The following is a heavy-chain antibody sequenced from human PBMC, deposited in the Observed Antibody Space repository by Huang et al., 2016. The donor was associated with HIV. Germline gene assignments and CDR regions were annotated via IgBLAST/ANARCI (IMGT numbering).Heavy chain of an antibody. V-gene: IGHV3-7*03. D-gene: IGHD1-7*01. J-gene: IGHJ6*02. CDR2: IRQDESEK. CDR1: TFRFGAYW. CDR3: ATKTAGMDI. Sequence: VESGGRLVQPGGSIRLSCVGSTFRFGAYWMSWVRQPPGKGREWVANIRQDESEKDYVDSVNGRFNISRDNAKKVVFLEMNNVRVEDTATYFCATKTAGMDIWGQGTTVTVS.